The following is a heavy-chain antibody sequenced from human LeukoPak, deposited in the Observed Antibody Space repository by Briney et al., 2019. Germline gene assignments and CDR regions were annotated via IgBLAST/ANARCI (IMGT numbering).Heavy chain of an antibody. CDR1: GGSISSYY. CDR2: IYYSGST. Sequence: SGTLSLTCTVSGGSISSYYWSWIRQPPGKGLEWIWYIYYSGSTNCNPSLKSRVTMSVETSKTQFSLNLTSVTAADTAVYYCARGPTVTTDYWGQGALVIVSS. J-gene: IGHJ4*02. V-gene: IGHV4-59*12. CDR3: ARGPTVTTDY. D-gene: IGHD4-11*01.